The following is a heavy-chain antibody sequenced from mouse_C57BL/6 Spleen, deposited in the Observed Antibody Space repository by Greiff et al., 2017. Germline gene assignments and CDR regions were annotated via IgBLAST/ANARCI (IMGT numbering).Heavy chain of an antibody. CDR2: IYPGSGST. Sequence: QVQLQQSGAELVKPGASVKMSCKASGYTFTSYWITWVKQRPGQGLEWIGDIYPGSGSTNYNEKFKSKATLTVDTSSSTAYMQLSSLTSEDSAVYYCARWLLRGGYYAMDYWGQGTSVTVSS. V-gene: IGHV1-55*01. CDR3: ARWLLRGGYYAMDY. D-gene: IGHD2-3*01. J-gene: IGHJ4*01. CDR1: GYTFTSYW.